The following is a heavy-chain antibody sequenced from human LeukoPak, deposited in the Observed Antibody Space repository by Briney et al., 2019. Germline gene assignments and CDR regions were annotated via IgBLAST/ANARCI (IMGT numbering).Heavy chain of an antibody. J-gene: IGHJ4*02. V-gene: IGHV1-2*02. CDR1: GYTFTGYY. CDR3: ARDKGDPAVAADY. CDR2: INPNSGGT. Sequence: AASVKVSCKASGYTFTGYYMHWVRQAPGQGLEWMGWINPNSGGTNYAQKFQGRVTMTRDPSISTAYMELSSQRSEDTAVYYCARDKGDPAVAADYWGQGTLVTVSS. D-gene: IGHD6-19*01.